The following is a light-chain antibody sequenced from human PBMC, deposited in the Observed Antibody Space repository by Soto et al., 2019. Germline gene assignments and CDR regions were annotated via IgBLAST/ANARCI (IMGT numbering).Light chain of an antibody. CDR1: QSVSSSY. V-gene: IGKV3-20*01. CDR2: GAS. Sequence: EIVLTQSPGTLSLSPGERATLSCRASQSVSSSYLAWYQQKPGQAPRLLIYGASSRATGIPDRFSGSGSGTDFALTISRREPEEFAVYYCQQDGSSPPYTVGQGTKLEIK. J-gene: IGKJ2*01. CDR3: QQDGSSPPYT.